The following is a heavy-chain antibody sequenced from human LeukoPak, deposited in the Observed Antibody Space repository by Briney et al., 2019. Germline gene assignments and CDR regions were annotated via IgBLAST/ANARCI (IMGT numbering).Heavy chain of an antibody. D-gene: IGHD1-26*01. CDR1: GFTFSTYG. CDR3: AKALSGSPPKPFDY. Sequence: GGSLRLSCVASGFTFSTYGMHWVRQAPGKGLEWVAFIRYDGSDKYYAESVKGRFTISRDNSKNTLYLLMNSLRAEDTAVYYCAKALSGSPPKPFDYWGQGTLVTVSS. J-gene: IGHJ4*02. CDR2: IRYDGSDK. V-gene: IGHV3-30*02.